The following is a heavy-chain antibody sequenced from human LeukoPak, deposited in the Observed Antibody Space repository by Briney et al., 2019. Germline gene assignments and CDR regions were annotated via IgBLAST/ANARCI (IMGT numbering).Heavy chain of an antibody. CDR3: ARDDYNRL. D-gene: IGHD1-14*01. V-gene: IGHV3-74*03. J-gene: IGHJ4*02. Sequence: GGSLRLSCAASGFILGKSWMHWVRQAPGKGLVWVSRTDGSSTTYADSVKGRFSVSMDNAQNTLYLQMNSLRAEDTAVYYCARDDYNRLWGQGTLVTVSS. CDR1: GFILGKSW. CDR2: TDGSST.